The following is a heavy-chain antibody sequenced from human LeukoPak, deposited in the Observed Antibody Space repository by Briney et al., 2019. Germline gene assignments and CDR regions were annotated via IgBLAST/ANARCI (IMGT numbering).Heavy chain of an antibody. CDR2: IYTSGST. CDR1: GGSISSYY. CDR3: ATRGYSCGYYYYGMDV. Sequence: SETLSLTCTVSGGSISSYYWSWIRQPAGKGVEWIGRIYTSGSTNYNPSLKSRVTMSVDTSKNQFSLKLSSVTAADTAVYYCATRGYSCGYYYYGMDVWGQGTTVTVSS. D-gene: IGHD5-18*01. V-gene: IGHV4-4*07. J-gene: IGHJ6*02.